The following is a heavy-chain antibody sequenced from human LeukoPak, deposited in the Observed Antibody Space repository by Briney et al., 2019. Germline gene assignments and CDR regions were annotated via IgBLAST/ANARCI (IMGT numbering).Heavy chain of an antibody. CDR3: VRASGIAGGGSTVVLGMDV. J-gene: IGHJ6*02. V-gene: IGHV3-21*01. CDR1: GFTFSSYS. D-gene: IGHD6-13*01. Sequence: GGSLRLSCAASGFTFSSYSMNWVRQPPGKGLEWVSSISHSSSYIYYADSVKGRFTISRDYAKNSLYLQMKSLRAEDTAVYYCVRASGIAGGGSTVVLGMDVWGQGTTVTVSS. CDR2: ISHSSSYI.